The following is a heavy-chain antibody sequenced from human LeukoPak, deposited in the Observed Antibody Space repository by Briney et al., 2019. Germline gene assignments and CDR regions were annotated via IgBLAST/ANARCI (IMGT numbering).Heavy chain of an antibody. Sequence: GASVKVSCKASGGTFSSYAISWVRQAPGQGLEWMGGIIPIFGTANYAQKFQGRVTITADESTSTAYMELSSLRSEDTAVYYCARERGIAAAGYNWFDPWGQGTLVTVSS. CDR3: ARERGIAAAGYNWFDP. V-gene: IGHV1-69*13. D-gene: IGHD6-13*01. J-gene: IGHJ5*02. CDR1: GGTFSSYA. CDR2: IIPIFGTA.